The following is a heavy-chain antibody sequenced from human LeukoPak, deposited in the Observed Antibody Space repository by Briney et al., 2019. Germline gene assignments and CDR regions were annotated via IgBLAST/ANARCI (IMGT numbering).Heavy chain of an antibody. J-gene: IGHJ5*02. CDR3: ARDMKRSRARWENLGFDP. Sequence: ASVKVSCKASGYTFTSYYMHWVRQAPGQGLEWMGIINPSGGSTSYAQKFQGRVTMTRDMSTSTVYMELSSLRSDDTAVYYCARDMKRSRARWENLGFDPWGQGTLVTVSS. V-gene: IGHV1-46*01. D-gene: IGHD1-26*01. CDR1: GYTFTSYY. CDR2: INPSGGST.